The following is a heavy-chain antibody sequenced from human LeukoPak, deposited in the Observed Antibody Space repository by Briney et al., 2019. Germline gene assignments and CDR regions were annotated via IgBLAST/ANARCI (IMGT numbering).Heavy chain of an antibody. CDR1: GFPFSSYA. CDR2: ISYDGSNK. J-gene: IGHJ4*02. V-gene: IGHV3-30*04. CDR3: ARGYYYDSSGSVLHY. D-gene: IGHD3-22*01. Sequence: GALRLSCAASGFPFSSYAMHWVRQAPGKGLEWVAVISYDGSNKYYANSVKGRFTISRDNSKNTLYLQMNSLRAEDTAVYYCARGYYYDSSGSVLHYWGQGTLVTVSS.